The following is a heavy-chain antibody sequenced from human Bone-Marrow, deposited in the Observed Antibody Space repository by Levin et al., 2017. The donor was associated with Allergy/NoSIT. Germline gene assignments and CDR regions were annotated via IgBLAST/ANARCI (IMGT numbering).Heavy chain of an antibody. D-gene: IGHD3-22*01. CDR1: GGSFSKGGHS. V-gene: IGHV4-30-2*01. CDR2: IYYSGST. CDR3: ARGPYDSSKQVGAEFDY. J-gene: IGHJ4*02. Sequence: PSETLSLTCAVSGGSFSKGGHSWSWIRQPPGKGLEWMGYIYYSGSTHYNSSLESRLTISVDRSKDQFSLNLRSVTAADTAVYFCARGPYDSSKQVGAEFDYWGQGTLVIVSS.